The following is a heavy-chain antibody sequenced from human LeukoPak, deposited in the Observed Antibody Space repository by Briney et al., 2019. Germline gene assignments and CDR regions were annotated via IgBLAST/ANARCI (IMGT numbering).Heavy chain of an antibody. CDR2: ISTSGSTT. Sequence: GGSLRLSCAASGFTFSNYAMSWVRQAPGKGLEWVSYISTSGSTTSYADSVKGRFTISRDNAKNSLFLQMDTLRAEDTAVYYCATHPTHWGQGTLVTVSS. V-gene: IGHV3-48*03. J-gene: IGHJ4*02. CDR1: GFTFSNYA. CDR3: ATHPTH.